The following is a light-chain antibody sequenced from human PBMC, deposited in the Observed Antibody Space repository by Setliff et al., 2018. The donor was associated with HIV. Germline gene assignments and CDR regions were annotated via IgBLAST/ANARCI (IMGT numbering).Light chain of an antibody. V-gene: IGLV2-14*03. J-gene: IGLJ1*01. CDR2: DVN. Sequence: QSVLTQAASVSGSPGQSITMSCTGTSRDVGGGSNYVSWFQQHPGKAPKLITFDVNKRPSGVSDRFSASKSGNTASLTISGLQADDEADYYCCSFTSSNTYVFGTGTKVTVL. CDR3: CSFTSSNTYV. CDR1: SRDVGGGSNY.